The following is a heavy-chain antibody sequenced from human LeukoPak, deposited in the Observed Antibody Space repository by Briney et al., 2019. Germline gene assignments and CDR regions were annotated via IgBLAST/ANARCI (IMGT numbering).Heavy chain of an antibody. J-gene: IGHJ4*02. CDR1: GFTFSNFW. CDR3: ARYFDNTGYSWRRFDY. V-gene: IGHV3-7*01. D-gene: IGHD3-22*01. Sequence: GGSLRLSCAASGFTFSNFWMTWVRQAPGKGPEWLATIKQDGGDKWYVDSVEGRFTISRDNAKNSLYLQMNSLRAEDTAVYYCARYFDNTGYSWRRFDYWGQGALVTVSS. CDR2: IKQDGGDK.